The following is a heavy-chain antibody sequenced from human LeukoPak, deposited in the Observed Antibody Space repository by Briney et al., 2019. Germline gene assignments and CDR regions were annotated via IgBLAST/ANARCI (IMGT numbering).Heavy chain of an antibody. D-gene: IGHD6-19*01. J-gene: IGHJ4*02. CDR1: GGSVSSGSYY. CDR3: ARGYSSVVAAWDY. Sequence: SETLSLTCTVSGGSVSSGSYYWSWIRQPPGKGLEWIGYIYYSGSTNYNPSLKSRVTISVDTSKNQFSLKLSSVTAADTAVYYCARGYSSVVAAWDYWGQGTLVTVSS. CDR2: IYYSGST. V-gene: IGHV4-61*01.